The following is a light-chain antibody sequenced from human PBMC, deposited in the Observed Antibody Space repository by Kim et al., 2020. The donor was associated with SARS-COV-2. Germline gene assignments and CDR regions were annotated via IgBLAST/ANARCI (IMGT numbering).Light chain of an antibody. CDR3: QSADGSRTYV. CDR2: QDN. CDR1: TLPEKQ. Sequence: SYELTQPPSLSVSPGQTASITCSGDTLPEKQSYWYQQKSGQSPLLVIYQDNERPSGIPGRFSGSSSGTTVTLTISGVQAEDDADYYCQSADGSRTYVFGTGTKVTVL. V-gene: IGLV3-25*03. J-gene: IGLJ1*01.